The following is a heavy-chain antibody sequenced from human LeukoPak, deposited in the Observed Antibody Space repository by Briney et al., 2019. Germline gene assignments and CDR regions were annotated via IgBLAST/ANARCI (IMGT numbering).Heavy chain of an antibody. V-gene: IGHV3-21*01. D-gene: IGHD2-15*01. J-gene: IGHJ6*02. CDR3: ARELETVVVALLRNYYYGMDV. Sequence: PGGSLRLSCAASGFTFSSYSMNWVRQAPGKGLEWVSSISSSSSYIYYADSVKGRFTISRDNAKNSLYLQMNSLRAEDTAVYYCARELETVVVALLRNYYYGMDVWGQGTTVTVSS. CDR2: ISSSSSYI. CDR1: GFTFSSYS.